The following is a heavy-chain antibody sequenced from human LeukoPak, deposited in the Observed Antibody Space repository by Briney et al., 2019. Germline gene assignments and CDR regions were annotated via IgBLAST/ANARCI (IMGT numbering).Heavy chain of an antibody. Sequence: GGSLRLSCATSGFTFSNFWMDWVRQAPGKGLERVANIKEDGSEKYYVDSVKGRFTISRDSAKNSLYLQMNSLRAEDTAVYYCATSSGSRGLYFDFWGQGTLVTVSS. J-gene: IGHJ4*02. V-gene: IGHV3-7*01. CDR1: GFTFSNFW. CDR2: IKEDGSEK. D-gene: IGHD3-22*01. CDR3: ATSSGSRGLYFDF.